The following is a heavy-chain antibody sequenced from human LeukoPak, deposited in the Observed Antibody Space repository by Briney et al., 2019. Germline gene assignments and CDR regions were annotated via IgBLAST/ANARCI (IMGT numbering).Heavy chain of an antibody. J-gene: IGHJ2*01. D-gene: IGHD1-14*01. Sequence: SETLSLTCTVSGGSISSGDYYWTWLRQPAGEGLEWIGRIYTNGGTSYNPSLQSRVTISFDTSQNHFSLELSAVTAADTAVYYCARDQGIWYFDLWGRGTLVTVSS. V-gene: IGHV4-61*02. CDR1: GGSISSGDYY. CDR3: ARDQGIWYFDL. CDR2: IYTNGGT.